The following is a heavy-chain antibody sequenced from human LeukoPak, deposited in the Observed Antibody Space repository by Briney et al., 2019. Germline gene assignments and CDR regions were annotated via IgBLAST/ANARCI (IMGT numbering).Heavy chain of an antibody. J-gene: IGHJ4*02. CDR2: ISYDGSHK. CDR1: GFTFSTYA. Sequence: GESLKISCQGSGFTFSTYAMHWVRQAPGKGLEWVAVISYDGSHKYYADSVKGRFTISRDNSKNMLELQMNSLTTEDTAVYYCTREVWYDALSFDYWGQGTLVSVSS. CDR3: TREVWYDALSFDY. V-gene: IGHV3-30-3*01. D-gene: IGHD2-15*01.